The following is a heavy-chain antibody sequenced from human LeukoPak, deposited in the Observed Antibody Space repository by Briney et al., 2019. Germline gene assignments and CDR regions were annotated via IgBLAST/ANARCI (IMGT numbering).Heavy chain of an antibody. CDR2: INSDGSSA. Sequence: PGGSLRLSCAASGFSFSNYWMHWVRQAPGKGLVWVSHINSDGSSASYADSVKGRFTISRDNAKNTLYLQMNSLRAEDTAVYYCATDLQPFDYWGQGTLVTVSS. CDR3: ATDLQPFDY. D-gene: IGHD2-2*01. CDR1: GFSFSNYW. V-gene: IGHV3-74*01. J-gene: IGHJ4*02.